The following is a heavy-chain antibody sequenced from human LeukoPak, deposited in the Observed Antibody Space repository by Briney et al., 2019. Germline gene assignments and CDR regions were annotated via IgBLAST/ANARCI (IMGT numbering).Heavy chain of an antibody. CDR3: AKHLGYCSGGRCYSVDY. D-gene: IGHD2-15*01. J-gene: IGHJ4*02. Sequence: GGSLRLSCAASGFIFSSYTMNWVRQAPGKGLEWVSAISGSGGSTYYADSVKGRFTISRDNSKNTLYLQMNSLRAEDTAVYYCAKHLGYCSGGRCYSVDYWGQGTLVTVSS. V-gene: IGHV3-23*01. CDR2: ISGSGGST. CDR1: GFIFSSYT.